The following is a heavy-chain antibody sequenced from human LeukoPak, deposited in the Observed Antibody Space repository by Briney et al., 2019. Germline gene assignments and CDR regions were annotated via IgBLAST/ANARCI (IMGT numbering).Heavy chain of an antibody. V-gene: IGHV4-39*01. CDR1: SGSISSRDHC. Sequence: SETLSLTCTVSSGSISSRDHCRGWVRQPPGKGLECIGGFFYRGTTYYNPSLMSRVTISVDTSKSQFSLQLSSVTAADTALYYCTRLALAGTAYAFDIWGQGRKVTVSA. D-gene: IGHD6-19*01. CDR2: FFYRGTT. J-gene: IGHJ3*02. CDR3: TRLALAGTAYAFDI.